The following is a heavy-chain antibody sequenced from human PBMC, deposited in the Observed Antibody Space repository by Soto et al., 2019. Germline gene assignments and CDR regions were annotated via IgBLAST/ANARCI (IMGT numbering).Heavy chain of an antibody. D-gene: IGHD3-10*01. CDR2: IYYSGST. V-gene: IGHV4-39*01. CDR1: GGSISSSSYY. CDR3: ARQMVVLWFGERMETDY. Sequence: QLQLQESGPGLVKPSETLSLTCTVSGGSISSSSYYWGWIRQPPGKGLEWIGSIYYSGSTYYNPSLKRRVTISVDTSKNQFSLKLSSVTAADTAVYYCARQMVVLWFGERMETDYWGQGTLVTVSS. J-gene: IGHJ4*02.